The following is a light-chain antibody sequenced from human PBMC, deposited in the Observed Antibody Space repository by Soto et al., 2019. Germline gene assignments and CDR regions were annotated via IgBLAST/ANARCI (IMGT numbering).Light chain of an antibody. Sequence: QSVLTQPASVSGSPGQSITISCTGTSSDVGGYNYVSWYQQHPGKAPKLMIYEVSNRPSGVSNRFSGSKSGNTASLTIAGLQAEVEADYYCSLYTSSSTYVFGTGTKLTVL. CDR2: EVS. CDR3: SLYTSSSTYV. CDR1: SSDVGGYNY. J-gene: IGLJ1*01. V-gene: IGLV2-14*01.